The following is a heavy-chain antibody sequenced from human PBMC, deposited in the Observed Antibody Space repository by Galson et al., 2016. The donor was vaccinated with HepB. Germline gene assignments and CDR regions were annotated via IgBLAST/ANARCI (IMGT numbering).Heavy chain of an antibody. J-gene: IGHJ4*02. CDR3: AGDPGYDFWSGYISHNRFDF. Sequence: SLRLSCAVSGFTFSRYWMHWVRQAPGKGLVWVAHINNDGRTTTYADSVEGRFTISRDNAKNTVYLQMNSLRAEDTAVYYGAGDPGYDFWSGYISHNRFDFWGRGTLITVSS. V-gene: IGHV3-74*03. D-gene: IGHD3-3*01. CDR2: INNDGRTT. CDR1: GFTFSRYW.